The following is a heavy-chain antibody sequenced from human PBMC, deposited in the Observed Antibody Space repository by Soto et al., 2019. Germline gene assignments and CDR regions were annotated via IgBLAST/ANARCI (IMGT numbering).Heavy chain of an antibody. CDR3: ANNPFRSGYLDY. V-gene: IGHV3-23*01. CDR2: ISGSGGST. Sequence: GGSLRLSCAASGFTFSSYAMSWVRQAPGKGLEWVSAISGSGGSTYYADSVKGRFTISRDNSKNTLYLQMNSLRAEDTAVYYCANNPFRSGYLDYWGQGTLVTVSS. J-gene: IGHJ4*02. CDR1: GFTFSSYA. D-gene: IGHD3-3*01.